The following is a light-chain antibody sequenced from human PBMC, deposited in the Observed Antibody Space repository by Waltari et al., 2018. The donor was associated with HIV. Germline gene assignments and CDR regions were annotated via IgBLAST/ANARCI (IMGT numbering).Light chain of an antibody. CDR3: MQGAHWPPWT. V-gene: IGKV2-30*01. Sequence: DVVLTQSPLSLAVTLGQPASISCTSSQSLLFGDGSTYLHWFHPTPGQPPRRLIYKVSSRASGVPDRISGSGSGTNFTLNITRVEAGDVGVFFCMQGAHWPPWTFGPGTKVEIK. CDR1: QSLLFGDGSTY. CDR2: KVS. J-gene: IGKJ1*01.